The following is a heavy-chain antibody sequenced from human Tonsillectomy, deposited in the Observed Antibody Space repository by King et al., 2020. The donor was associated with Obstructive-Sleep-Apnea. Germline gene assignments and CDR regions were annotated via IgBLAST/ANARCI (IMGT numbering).Heavy chain of an antibody. CDR3: ATYGDYPGSSFDY. V-gene: IGHV3-30*04. D-gene: IGHD4-17*01. Sequence: VQLVESGGGGVQPGRSLRLSCAASGFTFSTYEMHWVRQAPGKGLEGVAVISYYGSDKQHADSGKGRFTISRDNSKNTLSLQMNSLTTEDTAVFYCATYGDYPGSSFDYWGQGTLVTVSS. CDR2: ISYYGSDK. CDR1: GFTFSTYE. J-gene: IGHJ4*02.